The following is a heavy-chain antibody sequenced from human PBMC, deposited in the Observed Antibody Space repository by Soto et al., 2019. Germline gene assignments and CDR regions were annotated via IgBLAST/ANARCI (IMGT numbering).Heavy chain of an antibody. Sequence: GGSLGLSCAAYGFSFSNFAMSWVRQPPGRGLEWVAVIWYDGSNKYYADSVKGRFTISRDNSKNTLYLQMNSLRAEDTAVYYCARDAQYCISTSCYYYYYYGMDVWGQGTTVTVSS. CDR1: GFSFSNFA. CDR3: ARDAQYCISTSCYYYYYYGMDV. J-gene: IGHJ6*02. D-gene: IGHD2-2*01. CDR2: IWYDGSNK. V-gene: IGHV3-33*08.